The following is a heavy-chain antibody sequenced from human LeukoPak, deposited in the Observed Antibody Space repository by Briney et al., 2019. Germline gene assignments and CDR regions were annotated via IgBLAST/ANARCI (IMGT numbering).Heavy chain of an antibody. CDR1: SYSISRGYY. D-gene: IGHD6-19*01. CDR3: VRDWRIAVAGHNYFDP. Sequence: SETLSLTCTVSSYSISRGYYWGWIRQSPGKGLEWIGNIHHGGSTSYNPSLKSRVTISLDMSKNQFSLKLNSVTAADTAVYYCVRDWRIAVAGHNYFDPWGLGTLVTVSS. J-gene: IGHJ5*02. CDR2: IHHGGST. V-gene: IGHV4-38-2*02.